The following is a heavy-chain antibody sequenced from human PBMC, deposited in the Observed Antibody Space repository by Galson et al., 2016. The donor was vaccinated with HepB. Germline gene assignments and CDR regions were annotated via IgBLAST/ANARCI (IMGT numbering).Heavy chain of an antibody. CDR2: ISGSGGST. V-gene: IGHV3-23*01. CDR1: GFTFSSYA. CDR3: AKEGRDILTGYYNGDAFGI. Sequence: SLRLSCAASGFTFSSYAMSWVRQAPGKGLEWVSAISGSGGSTYYADSVKGRFTISRDNSKNTLYLQMNSLRAEDTAVYYCAKEGRDILTGYYNGDAFGIWGQGTTVTDSS. D-gene: IGHD3-9*01. J-gene: IGHJ3*02.